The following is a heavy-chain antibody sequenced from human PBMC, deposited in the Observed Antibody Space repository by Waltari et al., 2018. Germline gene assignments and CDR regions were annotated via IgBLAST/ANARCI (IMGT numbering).Heavy chain of an antibody. Sequence: QVLLQESGPGLVKPSETLSLTCSVSGDSISGYYWRWIRQPPGKGLEWIGYIHYSGNTNSDTSMKSRVTIAMDTSKNQFSLKLSSATAADTAVYYCAAHLRQVTTEFAYWGQGTLVTVSS. CDR1: GDSISGYY. CDR3: AAHLRQVTTEFAY. V-gene: IGHV4-59*01. CDR2: IHYSGNT. D-gene: IGHD4-17*01. J-gene: IGHJ4*02.